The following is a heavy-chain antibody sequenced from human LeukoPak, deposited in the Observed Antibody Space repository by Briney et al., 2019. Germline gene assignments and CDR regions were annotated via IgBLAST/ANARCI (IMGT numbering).Heavy chain of an antibody. D-gene: IGHD1-1*01. Sequence: SVKVSCKASGGAFNSYTITWVRQAPGQGVELMGRIIPILGIAKYAQKFQRRVTITADKSTSTAYMELSSLRSEDTAVYYCAISWNDWGQRTLVTVSS. CDR3: AISWND. CDR2: IIPILGIA. V-gene: IGHV1-69*02. CDR1: GGAFNSYT. J-gene: IGHJ4*02.